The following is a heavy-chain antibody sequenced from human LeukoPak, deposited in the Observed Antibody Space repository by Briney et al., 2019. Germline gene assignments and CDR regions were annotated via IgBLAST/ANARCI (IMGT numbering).Heavy chain of an antibody. CDR1: GFTFDDYG. J-gene: IGHJ4*02. CDR3: ARDQEYDPGSDY. D-gene: IGHD1-1*01. Sequence: PGGSLRLSCAASGFTFDDYGMTWVRQAPGKGLEWVSGINWKSGATSYADSVKGRFTISRDNAKNSLYLQMNSLRAEDTAVYYCARDQEYDPGSDYWGQGTLVTVSS. V-gene: IGHV3-20*04. CDR2: INWKSGAT.